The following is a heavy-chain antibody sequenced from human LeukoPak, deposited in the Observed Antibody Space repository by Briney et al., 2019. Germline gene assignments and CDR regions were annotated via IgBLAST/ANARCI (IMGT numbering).Heavy chain of an antibody. Sequence: SETLSLTCAVYGGSFSGYYWSWIRQPPGKGLEWIGEINHSGSTNYNPSLKSRVTISVDTSKNQFSLKLSSVTAADTAVYYCARHDYYGSGLYYYYYMDVWGKGTTVTVSS. CDR1: GGSFSGYY. J-gene: IGHJ6*03. CDR3: ARHDYYGSGLYYYYYMDV. D-gene: IGHD3-10*01. CDR2: INHSGST. V-gene: IGHV4-34*01.